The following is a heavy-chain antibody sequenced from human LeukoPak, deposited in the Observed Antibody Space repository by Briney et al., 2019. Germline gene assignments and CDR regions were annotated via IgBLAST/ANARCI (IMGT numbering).Heavy chain of an antibody. CDR2: ISGSGGST. Sequence: GGSLRLSCAASGFTFNSYAMSWVRQAPGKGLEWVSAISGSGGSTYYADSVKGRFTISRDDSKNTLYLQMNSLRAEDTAVYYCAKLMYDYGDLRNWFDPWGQGTLVTVSS. D-gene: IGHD4-17*01. V-gene: IGHV3-23*01. CDR1: GFTFNSYA. J-gene: IGHJ5*02. CDR3: AKLMYDYGDLRNWFDP.